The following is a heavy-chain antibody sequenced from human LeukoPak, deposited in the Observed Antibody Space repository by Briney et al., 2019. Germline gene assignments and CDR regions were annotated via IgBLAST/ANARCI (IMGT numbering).Heavy chain of an antibody. CDR3: ARDPLWGYGSGSYYVN. CDR2: ISVSDGTT. J-gene: IGHJ4*02. CDR1: GFTFSSGA. D-gene: IGHD3-10*01. Sequence: GGSLRLSCAASGFTFSSGAMNWVRQAPGKGLEWVSTISVSDGTTYYADSVKGRFTISRDNSKNTLYLQMNSLRAEDTAVYYCARDPLWGYGSGSYYVNWGQGTLVTVSS. V-gene: IGHV3-23*01.